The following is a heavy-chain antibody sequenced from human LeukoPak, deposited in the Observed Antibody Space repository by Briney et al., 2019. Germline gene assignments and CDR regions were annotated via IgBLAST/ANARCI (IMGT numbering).Heavy chain of an antibody. J-gene: IGHJ5*02. V-gene: IGHV4-31*03. CDR1: GVSISSGGYY. CDR3: AREELERRGWFDP. D-gene: IGHD1-1*01. Sequence: PSQTLSLTCTVSGVSISSGGYYWRWIRQHPGKGVEWSGYIFYSGSTSYNPSLQSRVAISVDTSKNQFSLKLSSVTAADTAVYYCAREELERRGWFDPWGQGTLVAVSS. CDR2: IFYSGST.